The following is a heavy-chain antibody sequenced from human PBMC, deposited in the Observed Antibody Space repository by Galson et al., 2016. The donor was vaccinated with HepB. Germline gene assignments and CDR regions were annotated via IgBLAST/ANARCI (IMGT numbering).Heavy chain of an antibody. D-gene: IGHD3-16*02. CDR2: IYSGGST. CDR3: ARVQTFYDYTWGTSRPRYFDY. CDR1: GFAVRSNF. Sequence: SLRLSCAVPGFAVRSNFMAWVRQAPGKGLEWVSLIYSGGSTYYADSVRGRFTISRDISKNTLFLEMLNLRAEDTAVYYCARVQTFYDYTWGTSRPRYFDYWGQGTLVTVSS. J-gene: IGHJ4*02. V-gene: IGHV3-53*01.